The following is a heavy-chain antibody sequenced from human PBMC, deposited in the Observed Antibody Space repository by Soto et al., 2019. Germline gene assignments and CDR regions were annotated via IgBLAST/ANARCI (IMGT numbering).Heavy chain of an antibody. D-gene: IGHD3-22*01. Sequence: ASVKVSCKASGYTFTSYGISWVRQAPGQGLEWMGWISAYNGNTNYAQKVQGRVTMTTDTSTSTAYMELRSLRSDDTAVYYCARVIDAYYYDSSGYPTFDYWGQGTLVTVSS. CDR3: ARVIDAYYYDSSGYPTFDY. J-gene: IGHJ4*02. CDR1: GYTFTSYG. CDR2: ISAYNGNT. V-gene: IGHV1-18*01.